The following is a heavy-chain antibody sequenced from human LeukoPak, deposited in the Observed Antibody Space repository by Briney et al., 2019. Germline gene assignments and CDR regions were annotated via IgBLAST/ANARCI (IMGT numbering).Heavy chain of an antibody. D-gene: IGHD3-3*01. V-gene: IGHV3-7*01. Sequence: GGSLRLSCAASGFTFSSYWMSWVRQAPGKGLEWVANIKQDGSEKYYVDSVKGRFTISRDNAKNSLYLQMNSLRAEDTAVYYCARGGLIEGITIFPFDPWGQGTLVTVSS. CDR3: ARGGLIEGITIFPFDP. CDR2: IKQDGSEK. J-gene: IGHJ5*02. CDR1: GFTFSSYW.